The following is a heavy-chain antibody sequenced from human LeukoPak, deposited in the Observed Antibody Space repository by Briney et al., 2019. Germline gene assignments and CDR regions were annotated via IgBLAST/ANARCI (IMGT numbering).Heavy chain of an antibody. CDR1: GGSFSGYY. D-gene: IGHD2-21*01. CDR2: INHSGST. V-gene: IGHV4-34*01. J-gene: IGHJ3*02. Sequence: PSETLSLTCAVYGGSFSGYYWSWIRQPPGKGLEWIGEINHSGSTNYNPSLKSRVTISVDTSKNQFSLKLSSVTAADTAVYYCAYGGVVSTDAFDIWGQGTMVTVSS. CDR3: AYGGVVSTDAFDI.